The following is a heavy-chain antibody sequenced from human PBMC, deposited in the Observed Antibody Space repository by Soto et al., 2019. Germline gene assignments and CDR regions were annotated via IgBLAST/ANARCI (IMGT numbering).Heavy chain of an antibody. CDR2: ISAYNGNT. CDR3: ARVSGSHDTARRYFDY. J-gene: IGHJ4*02. D-gene: IGHD1-26*01. V-gene: IGHV1-18*04. Sequence: QVQLVQSGAEVKKPGASVKVSCKASGYTFTSYGISWVRQAPGQGLEWLGWISAYNGNTYYAQKLHGRVTMTKDTPTSTAYMEVRSLRSDDTAVDYCARVSGSHDTARRYFDYWGQGTLVTVSS. CDR1: GYTFTSYG.